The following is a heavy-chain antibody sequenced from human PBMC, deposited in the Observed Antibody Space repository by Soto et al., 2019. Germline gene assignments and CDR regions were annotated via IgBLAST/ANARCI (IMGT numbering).Heavy chain of an antibody. D-gene: IGHD3-10*01. V-gene: IGHV3-33*08. CDR3: ARDSTEFDYYYYYGMDA. CDR2: IWYDGSNK. Sequence: GGSLRLSCAGSGFTFRWFGMHWVRQAPGKGLEWVAVIWYDGSNKYYADSVKGRFTISRDNSKNTLYLQMNSLRAEDTAVYYCARDSTEFDYYYYYGMDAWGQGTTVTVSS. CDR1: GFTFRWFG. J-gene: IGHJ6*02.